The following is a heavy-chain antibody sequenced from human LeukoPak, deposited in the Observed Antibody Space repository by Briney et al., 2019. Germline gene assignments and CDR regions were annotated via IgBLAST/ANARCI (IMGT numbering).Heavy chain of an antibody. CDR3: AGHHPRNTVDF. J-gene: IGHJ4*02. CDR1: GGSISSYY. CDR2: ISDIGSI. D-gene: IGHD2/OR15-2a*01. V-gene: IGHV4-59*08. Sequence: KPSETLSRNCTVSGGSISSYYWSWIRQPPGKGREWIAYISDIGSINYNPSRKRRVTISLDTSKNQFSLKLSSVTAADTAVYYCAGHHPRNTVDFWGQGTLVTVSS.